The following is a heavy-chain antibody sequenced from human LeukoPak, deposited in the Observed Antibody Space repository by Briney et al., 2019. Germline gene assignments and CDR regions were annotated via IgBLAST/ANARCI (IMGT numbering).Heavy chain of an antibody. Sequence: ASVKVSCKAFGYTFTAYYLHWVRQAPGQGLEWMGRITTNSVVTTYAQSFQGRVTMTRATCISTASMEMDRLTSDDTAMYYCFVAGSGKPFWGQGTLVIVSS. J-gene: IGHJ4*02. CDR1: GYTFTAYY. CDR3: FVAGSGKPF. D-gene: IGHD6-19*01. CDR2: ITTNSVVT. V-gene: IGHV1-2*06.